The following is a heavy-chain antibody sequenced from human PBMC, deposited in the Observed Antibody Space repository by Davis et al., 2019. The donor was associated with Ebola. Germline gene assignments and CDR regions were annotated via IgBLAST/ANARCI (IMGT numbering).Heavy chain of an antibody. Sequence: SETLSLTCTVSGGSISSSSYYWGWIRQPPGKGLEWIGSIYYSGSTYYNPSLKSRVTISVDTSKNQFSLTLSSVTAADTAVYYCAVVVAATTLPWVHWYFDLWGRGTLVTVSS. D-gene: IGHD2-15*01. J-gene: IGHJ2*01. V-gene: IGHV4-39*01. CDR3: AVVVAATTLPWVHWYFDL. CDR1: GGSISSSSYY. CDR2: IYYSGST.